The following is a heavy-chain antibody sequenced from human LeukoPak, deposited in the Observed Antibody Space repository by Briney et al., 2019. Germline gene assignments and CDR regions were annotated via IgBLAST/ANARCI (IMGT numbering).Heavy chain of an antibody. CDR2: IKEDGSEK. CDR3: ARGRPIMITFGGVCYFDY. V-gene: IGHV3-7*01. D-gene: IGHD3-16*01. Sequence: GSLTLSCAGSGFTFSNFWMNWVRQAPGKGLEWVANIKEDGSEKYYVDSVKGRFTISRDNAKNSLYLQMNSLRAEDTAVYYCARGRPIMITFGGVCYFDYWGQGTLVTVSS. CDR1: GFTFSNFW. J-gene: IGHJ4*02.